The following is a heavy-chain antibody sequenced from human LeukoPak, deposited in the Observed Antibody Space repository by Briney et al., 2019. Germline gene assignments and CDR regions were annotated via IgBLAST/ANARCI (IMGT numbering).Heavy chain of an antibody. D-gene: IGHD4-23*01. CDR1: GGSISSGSYY. CDR2: IYTSGST. V-gene: IGHV4-61*02. J-gene: IGHJ6*03. CDR3: ARGRQTPYYYYYYMDV. Sequence: PSQTLSLTCTVSGGSISSGSYYWSWIRQPAGKGLEWIGRIYTSGSTDYNPSLKSRVTISVDTSKNQFSLKPSSVTAADTAVYYCARGRQTPYYYYYYMDVWGKGTTVTVSS.